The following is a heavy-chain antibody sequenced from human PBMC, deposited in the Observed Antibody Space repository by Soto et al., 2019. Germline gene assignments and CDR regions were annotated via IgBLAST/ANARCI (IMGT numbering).Heavy chain of an antibody. CDR2: ISSSGSTI. Sequence: GGSLRLSCAASGFTFSDYYMSWIRQAPGKGLEWVSYISSSGSTIYYADSVKGRFTISRDNAKNSLYLQMNSLRAEDTAVYYCARGPDGYSFDVRMGYYYMDVWGKGTTVTVSS. CDR1: GFTFSDYY. CDR3: ARGPDGYSFDVRMGYYYMDV. J-gene: IGHJ6*03. D-gene: IGHD3-10*02. V-gene: IGHV3-11*01.